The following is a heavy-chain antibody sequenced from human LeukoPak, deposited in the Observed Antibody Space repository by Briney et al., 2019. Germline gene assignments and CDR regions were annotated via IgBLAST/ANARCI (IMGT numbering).Heavy chain of an antibody. CDR2: IRYDGSNK. CDR1: GFTFSSYG. J-gene: IGHJ4*02. D-gene: IGHD4-23*01. CDR3: SKIPWGTVVTPGGHYFDY. V-gene: IGHV3-30*02. Sequence: GGSLRLSCAASGFTFSSYGMHWVRQAPGKGLEWVAFIRYDGSNKYYADSVKGRFTISRDNSKNTLYLQMNSLRAEDTAVYYCSKIPWGTVVTPGGHYFDYWGQGTLVTVSS.